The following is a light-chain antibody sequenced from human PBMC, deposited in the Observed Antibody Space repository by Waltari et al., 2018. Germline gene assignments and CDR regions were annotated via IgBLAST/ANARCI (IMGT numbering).Light chain of an antibody. CDR2: GAS. CDR1: ETVYSN. CDR3: QQYNKWPPLT. J-gene: IGKJ1*01. Sequence: EIVMTQSPATLSVSPGARATLSCRASETVYSNLAWYQQKPGQAPRLLIYGASTRAPGVPARFSGSGSGTVVTLTINSLQSEDFAVYYCQQYNKWPPLTFGQGTKVEIK. V-gene: IGKV3-15*01.